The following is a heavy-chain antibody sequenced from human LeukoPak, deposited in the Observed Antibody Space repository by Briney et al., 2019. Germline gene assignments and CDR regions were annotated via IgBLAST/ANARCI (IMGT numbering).Heavy chain of an antibody. Sequence: GGSLRLSCAASGFTVSSNYMSWVRQAPGKGLEWVSVIYSGGSTYYADSVKGRFTISRDNSKNTLYLQMNSLRAEDTAVYYCARAGGGAPDAFDIWGQGTMVTVSS. CDR1: GFTVSSNY. J-gene: IGHJ3*02. V-gene: IGHV3-53*01. CDR2: IYSGGST. D-gene: IGHD1-26*01. CDR3: ARAGGGAPDAFDI.